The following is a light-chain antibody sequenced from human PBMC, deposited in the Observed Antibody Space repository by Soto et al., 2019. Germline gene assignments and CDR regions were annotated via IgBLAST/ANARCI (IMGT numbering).Light chain of an antibody. J-gene: IGLJ1*01. CDR1: SSNIGAGYD. CDR2: ANG. CDR3: QSYDSSLSGYV. V-gene: IGLV1-40*01. Sequence: QSVLTQPPSVSGAPGQRVTISCTGSSSNIGAGYDVHWYQQLPGTAPKLLIYANGNRPSGVPDRFSGSKSGTSASLAITGLQAEDEADYYCQSYDSSLSGYVFGPGTKVTVL.